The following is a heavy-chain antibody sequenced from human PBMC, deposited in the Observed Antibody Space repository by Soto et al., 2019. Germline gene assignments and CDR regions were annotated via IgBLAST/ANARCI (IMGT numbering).Heavy chain of an antibody. V-gene: IGHV1-18*01. Sequence: ASVKVSCKXSGYTFTSYGISWVRQAPGQGLEWMGWISAYNGNTNYAQKLQGRVTMTTDTSTSTAYMELRSLRSDDTAVYYCARDRGGSDYSGDYGMDVWGQGTTVTVS. J-gene: IGHJ6*02. CDR2: ISAYNGNT. CDR1: GYTFTSYG. D-gene: IGHD1-26*01. CDR3: ARDRGGSDYSGDYGMDV.